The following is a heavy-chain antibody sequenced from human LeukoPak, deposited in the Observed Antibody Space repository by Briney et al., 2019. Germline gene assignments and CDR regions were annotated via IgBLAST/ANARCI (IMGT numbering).Heavy chain of an antibody. CDR3: ARDRAARHLDY. D-gene: IGHD6-6*01. Sequence: PGGSLRLSCAASGFTFSNHGMHWVRQAPGKGREWVAVIWYDGSNKYYADSVKGRFTICRDNSKNTVYLQMNSLRAEDTAVYYCARDRAARHLDYWGQGTLVTVSS. CDR1: GFTFSNHG. J-gene: IGHJ4*02. CDR2: IWYDGSNK. V-gene: IGHV3-33*01.